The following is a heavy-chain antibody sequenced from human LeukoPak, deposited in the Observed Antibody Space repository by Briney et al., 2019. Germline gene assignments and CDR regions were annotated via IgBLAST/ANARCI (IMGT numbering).Heavy chain of an antibody. V-gene: IGHV4-34*01. CDR2: INHSGST. CDR1: GGSFSGYY. CDR3: AGHHPRNTVDF. Sequence: SETLSLTCAVYGGSFSGYYWSWIRQPPGKGLEWIGEINHSGSTNYNPSLKSRVTISLDTSKNQFSLKPSSVTAADTAVYYCAGHHPRNTVDFWGQGTLVTVSS. D-gene: IGHD2/OR15-2a*01. J-gene: IGHJ4*02.